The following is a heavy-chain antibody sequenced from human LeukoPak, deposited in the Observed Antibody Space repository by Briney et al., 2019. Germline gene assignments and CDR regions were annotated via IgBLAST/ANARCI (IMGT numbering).Heavy chain of an antibody. J-gene: IGHJ4*02. CDR3: ASRIATAGSVDY. CDR1: GFTFSYYG. D-gene: IGHD6-13*01. V-gene: IGHV3-30*03. Sequence: GGSLRLSCAASGFTFSYYGLHWVRQAPGKGLEWVALISYDGSNKIYADSVKGRFTISRDNSKNTLHLQMNTLRAEDTAVYYCASRIATAGSVDYWGQGTLVTVSS. CDR2: ISYDGSNK.